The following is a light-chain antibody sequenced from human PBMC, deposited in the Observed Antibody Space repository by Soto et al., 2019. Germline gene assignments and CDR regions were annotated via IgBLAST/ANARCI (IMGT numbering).Light chain of an antibody. V-gene: IGLV2-14*01. CDR2: EVV. CDR1: STDVGGYNY. CDR3: STYTSSTTLQ. J-gene: IGLJ2*01. Sequence: QSALTQPASVSGSPGQSITISCTGTSTDVGGYNYVSWYQQHPGKAPKLLIYEVVLRPSGVSNRFSGSMSGVTASLTISGLQAEDEADYYCSTYTSSTTLQFGGGTKLTVL.